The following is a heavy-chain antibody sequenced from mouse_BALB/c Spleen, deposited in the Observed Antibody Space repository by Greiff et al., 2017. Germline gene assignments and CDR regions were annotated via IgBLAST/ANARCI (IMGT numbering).Heavy chain of an antibody. CDR2: FHPYNDDT. D-gene: IGHD2-4*01. Sequence: QVQLKESGAELVKPGASVKMSCKAFGYTFTTYPIEWMKQNHGKSLEWIGNFHPYNDDTKYNEKFKGKAKLTVEKSSSTVYLELSRLTSDDSAVYYCARGRGYDYDEGFAYWGQGTLVTVSA. J-gene: IGHJ3*01. CDR3: ARGRGYDYDEGFAY. CDR1: GYTFTTYP. V-gene: IGHV1-47*01.